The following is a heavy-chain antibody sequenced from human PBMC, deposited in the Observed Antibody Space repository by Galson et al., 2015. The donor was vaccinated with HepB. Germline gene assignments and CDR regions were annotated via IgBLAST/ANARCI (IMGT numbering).Heavy chain of an antibody. J-gene: IGHJ4*02. D-gene: IGHD5-18*01. CDR3: ARGGAMGVNY. CDR1: GGSISSYY. V-gene: IGHV4-59*01. Sequence: ETLSLTCTVSGGSISSYYWSWIRQPPGKGLEWIGYIYYSGSTNYNPSLKSRVTISVDTSKNQFSLKLSSVTAADTAVYYCARGGAMGVNYWGQGTLVTVSS. CDR2: IYYSGST.